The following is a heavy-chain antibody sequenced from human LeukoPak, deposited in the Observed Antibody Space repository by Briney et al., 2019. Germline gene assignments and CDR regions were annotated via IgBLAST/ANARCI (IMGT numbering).Heavy chain of an antibody. J-gene: IGHJ5*02. D-gene: IGHD3-10*01. CDR2: IWYDGSNK. Sequence: PGGSLRISCAASGFTFSSYGMHWVRQAPGKGLEWVAVIWYDGSNKYYADSVKGRFTISRDNSKNTLYLQMNSLRAEDTAVYYCARDRGPYVLLWFGELNWFDPWGQGTLVTVSS. V-gene: IGHV3-33*01. CDR1: GFTFSSYG. CDR3: ARDRGPYVLLWFGELNWFDP.